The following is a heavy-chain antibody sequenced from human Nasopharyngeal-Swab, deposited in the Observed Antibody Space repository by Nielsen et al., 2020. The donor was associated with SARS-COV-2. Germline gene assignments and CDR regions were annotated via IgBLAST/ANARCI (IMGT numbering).Heavy chain of an antibody. CDR1: GFTFSSYA. CDR3: AKAPAAYYDILIGYYYYGMDV. V-gene: IGHV3-23*01. Sequence: GGSLRLSCAASGFTFSSYAMSWVRQAPGKGLEWVSAISGSGGSTYYADSVKGRFTISGDNSKNTLYLQMNSLRAEDTAVYYCAKAPAAYYDILIGYYYYGMDVWGQGTTVTVSS. CDR2: ISGSGGST. J-gene: IGHJ6*02. D-gene: IGHD3-9*01.